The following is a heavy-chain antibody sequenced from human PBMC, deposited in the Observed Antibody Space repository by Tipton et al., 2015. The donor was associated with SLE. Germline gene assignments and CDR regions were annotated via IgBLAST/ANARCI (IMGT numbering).Heavy chain of an antibody. V-gene: IGHV4-39*07. CDR3: ARDEYSSGWYAY. CDR1: GGSVSSGSYY. D-gene: IGHD6-19*01. CDR2: IYYSGST. J-gene: IGHJ4*02. Sequence: TLSLTCTVSGGSVSSGSYYWSWIRQPPGKGLEWIGSIYYSGSTYYNPSLRSRVTISVDTSKNQFSLKLSSVTAADTAVYYCARDEYSSGWYAYWGQGTLVTVSS.